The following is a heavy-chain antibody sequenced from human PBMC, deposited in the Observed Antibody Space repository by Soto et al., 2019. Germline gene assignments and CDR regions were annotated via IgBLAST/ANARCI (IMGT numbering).Heavy chain of an antibody. CDR2: IIPIFGTA. CDR3: ARDGFGYGYAY. J-gene: IGHJ4*02. D-gene: IGHD5-18*01. CDR1: GGTFSSYA. Sequence: ASVKVSCKASGGTFSSYAISWVRQAPGQGLEWMGGIIPIFGTANYAQKFQGRVTITADKSTSTAYMELSSLRSEDTAVYYCARDGFGYGYAYWGQGTLVTVSS. V-gene: IGHV1-69*06.